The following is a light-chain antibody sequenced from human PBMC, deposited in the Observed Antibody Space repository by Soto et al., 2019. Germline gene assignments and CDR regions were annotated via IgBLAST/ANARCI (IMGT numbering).Light chain of an antibody. CDR3: QQYDNSPFT. Sequence: EIVLTQSPGTLSLSPGERATLSCRASQSLRSSNYLAWYQQKPGQAPRLLIYDASSRATGIPDRFSGSGSGTDLTLTISRLEPEDFAVYYCQQYDNSPFTFGPGTKVDIK. V-gene: IGKV3-20*01. CDR1: QSLRSSNY. J-gene: IGKJ3*01. CDR2: DAS.